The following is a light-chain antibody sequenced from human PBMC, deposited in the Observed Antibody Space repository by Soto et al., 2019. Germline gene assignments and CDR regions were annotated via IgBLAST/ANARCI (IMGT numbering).Light chain of an antibody. Sequence: EIVLTQSPGTLSLSPGERATLSCRASQSLNTISLAWYQQKPGQAPRLLIYGTSNRATGIPDRFSGSWSETYLPLTITRLEPEDFAVYYCQRYDRSPRTFGQGTRVEIK. CDR3: QRYDRSPRT. CDR2: GTS. CDR1: QSLNTIS. J-gene: IGKJ1*01. V-gene: IGKV3-20*01.